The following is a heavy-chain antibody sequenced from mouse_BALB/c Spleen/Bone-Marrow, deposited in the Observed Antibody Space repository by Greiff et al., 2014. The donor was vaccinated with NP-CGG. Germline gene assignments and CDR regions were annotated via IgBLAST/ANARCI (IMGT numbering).Heavy chain of an antibody. V-gene: IGHV1-14*01. D-gene: IGHD2-2*01. J-gene: IGHJ1*01. CDR1: GYTFTSYV. CDR2: INPYNDGT. CDR3: ARSLYGYDWYFDV. Sequence: LVESGPELVKPGASVKMSCKASGYTFTSYVIHWVKQKPGQGLEWIGNINPYNDGTKYNEKFKGKATLTSDKPSSTAYMELSSLTSEDSAVYYCARSLYGYDWYFDVWGAGTTVTVSS.